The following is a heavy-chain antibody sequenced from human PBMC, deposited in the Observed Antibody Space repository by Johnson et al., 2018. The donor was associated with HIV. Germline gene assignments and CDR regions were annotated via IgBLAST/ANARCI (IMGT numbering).Heavy chain of an antibody. CDR1: GFTFSSYA. D-gene: IGHD3-10*01. CDR3: AKDMTQFWGRYYHPGAFDI. J-gene: IGHJ3*02. CDR2: ISYDGSNK. Sequence: QVQLVESGGGVVQPGRSLRLSCAASGFTFSSYAMHWVRQAPGKGLEWVAVISYDGSNKYYADSVKGRFTISRDNSKNTLYLQMNSLRAEDTAVYYCAKDMTQFWGRYYHPGAFDIWGQGTMVTVSS. V-gene: IGHV3-30*04.